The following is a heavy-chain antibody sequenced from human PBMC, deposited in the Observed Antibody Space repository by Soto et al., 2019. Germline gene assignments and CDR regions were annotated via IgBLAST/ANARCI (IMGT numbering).Heavy chain of an antibody. CDR3: AKVRELQQLAHYFDY. CDR2: ISGSGGST. CDR1: GFTFSSYA. V-gene: IGHV3-23*01. D-gene: IGHD6-13*01. Sequence: PGGSLRLSCAASGFTFSSYAMSWVRQAPGKGLEWVSAISGSGGSTYYADSVKGRFTISRDNSKNTLYLQMNSLRAEDTAVYYCAKVRELQQLAHYFDYWGQGTLVTVSS. J-gene: IGHJ4*02.